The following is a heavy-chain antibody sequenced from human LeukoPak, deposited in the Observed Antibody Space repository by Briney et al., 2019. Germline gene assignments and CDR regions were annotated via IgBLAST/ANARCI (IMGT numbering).Heavy chain of an antibody. Sequence: ASVKVSCKASGYTFTSYGISWVRQAPGQGLEWMGWISAYNGNTNYAQKLQGRVTMTTDTSTSIAYMELRGLRSDDTAVYYCARVPVRAVRGVILPQYGMDVWGQGTTVTVSS. J-gene: IGHJ6*02. CDR3: ARVPVRAVRGVILPQYGMDV. CDR2: ISAYNGNT. D-gene: IGHD3-10*01. CDR1: GYTFTSYG. V-gene: IGHV1-18*01.